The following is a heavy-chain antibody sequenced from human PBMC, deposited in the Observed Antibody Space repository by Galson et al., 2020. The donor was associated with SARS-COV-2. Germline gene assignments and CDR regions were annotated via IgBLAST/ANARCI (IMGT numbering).Heavy chain of an antibody. CDR1: GYDFATHW. D-gene: IGHD1-26*01. Sequence: GESLKISCEASGYDFATHWIAWVRQRPGQGLAWMGIAYPGDSDTRYSPSFQGQVAISAGKSINTAYLQWSSLKDSDTGFYYCARRPGATALKPCTWYCDLWGRGTLVTVSS. J-gene: IGHJ2*01. V-gene: IGHV5-51*01. CDR3: ARRPGATALKPCTWYCDL. CDR2: AYPGDSDT.